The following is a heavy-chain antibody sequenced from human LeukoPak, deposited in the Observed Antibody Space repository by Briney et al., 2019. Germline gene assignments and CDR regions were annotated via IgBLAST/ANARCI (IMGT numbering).Heavy chain of an antibody. V-gene: IGHV4-59*01. D-gene: IGHD6-6*01. CDR1: GGSISSYY. CDR3: AKRSSSSDRYFDL. Sequence: SETLSPTCTVSGGSISSYYWSWIRQPPGKGLEWIGYIYYSGSTNYNPSLKSRVTISVDTSKNQFSLKLSSVTAADTAVYYCAKRSSSSDRYFDLWGRGTLVTVSS. J-gene: IGHJ2*01. CDR2: IYYSGST.